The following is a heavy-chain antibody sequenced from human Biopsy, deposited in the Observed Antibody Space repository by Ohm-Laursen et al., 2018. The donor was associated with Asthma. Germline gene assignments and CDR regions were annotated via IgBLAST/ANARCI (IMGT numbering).Heavy chain of an antibody. V-gene: IGHV4-34*01. CDR1: RGSLRVYV. CDR2: SNQGGSP. D-gene: IGHD3-3*01. J-gene: IGHJ6*02. CDR3: ASGPEWYGLDV. Sequence: TLSLTCDVYRGSLRVYVWSWIRQPPGKGLEWIGESNQGGSPTFNPSLKSRVTISRDTSKNQLSLNLRSVTAADTAVYYCASGPEWYGLDVWGQGTTVTVSS.